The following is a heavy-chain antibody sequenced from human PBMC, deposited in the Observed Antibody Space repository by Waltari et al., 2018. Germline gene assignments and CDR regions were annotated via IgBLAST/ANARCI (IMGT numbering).Heavy chain of an antibody. CDR2: MNPNSGNT. J-gene: IGHJ3*02. Sequence: QVQLVQSGAEVKKPGASVKVSCKASGYTFTSYDINWVRQATGQGLEWMGWMNPNSGNTGYAQKFQGRVTMTRNTSISTTYMELSSLRSEDTAVYYCARDVTYYDFWSGKGAFDIWGQGTMVTVSS. D-gene: IGHD3-3*01. CDR1: GYTFTSYD. V-gene: IGHV1-8*01. CDR3: ARDVTYYDFWSGKGAFDI.